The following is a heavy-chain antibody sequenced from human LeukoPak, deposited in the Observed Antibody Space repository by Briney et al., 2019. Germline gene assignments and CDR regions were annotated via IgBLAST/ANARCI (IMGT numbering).Heavy chain of an antibody. CDR1: GDSIRSTSYF. V-gene: IGHV4-39*01. J-gene: IGHJ3*02. CDR3: AVYNYYDSSGYSMDAFDI. Sequence: PSETLSLTCTVSGDSIRSTSYFWGWIRQSPGRGLQWIGSIYFVGNTYYNPSLKSRVTMSIDTSKSQFSLKLTSVTAADTAVYYCAVYNYYDSSGYSMDAFDIWGQGTMVTVSS. CDR2: IYFVGNT. D-gene: IGHD3-22*01.